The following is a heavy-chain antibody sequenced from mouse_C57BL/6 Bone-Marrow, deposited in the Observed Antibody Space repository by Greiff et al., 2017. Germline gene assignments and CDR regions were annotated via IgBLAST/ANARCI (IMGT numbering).Heavy chain of an antibody. CDR2: IDPSDSET. CDR3: ARSYGSSYIDY. CDR1: GYTFTSYW. Sequence: VQLKQPGAELVRPGSSVKLSCKASGYTFTSYWMHWVKQRPIQGLEWIGNIDPSDSETNYNQKFKDKATLTVDKSSSTAYMQLSSLTSEDSAVYYCARSYGSSYIDYWGQGTTLTVSS. V-gene: IGHV1-52*01. D-gene: IGHD1-1*01. J-gene: IGHJ2*01.